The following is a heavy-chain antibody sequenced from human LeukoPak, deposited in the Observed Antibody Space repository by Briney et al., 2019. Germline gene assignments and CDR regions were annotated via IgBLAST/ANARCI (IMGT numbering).Heavy chain of an antibody. D-gene: IGHD3-9*01. CDR3: ARDFGMTGSQIGDYFDY. V-gene: IGHV3-21*01. CDR1: GFTFSSYS. CDR2: ISSSSSYI. J-gene: IGHJ4*02. Sequence: GGSLRLSCAASGFTFSSYSMNWVRQAPGKGLEWVSSISSSSSYIYYADSVKGRFTISRDNAKNSLYLQMNSLRAEDTAVYYCARDFGMTGSQIGDYFDYWGQGTLVTVSS.